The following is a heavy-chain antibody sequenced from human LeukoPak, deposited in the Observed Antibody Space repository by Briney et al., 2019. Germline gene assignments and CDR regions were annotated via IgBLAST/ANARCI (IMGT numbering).Heavy chain of an antibody. CDR3: ARDVAVIEGASDY. CDR1: GFSVSSSA. J-gene: IGHJ4*02. D-gene: IGHD2-21*01. CDR2: FYSGGST. V-gene: IGHV3-66*01. Sequence: GGSLRLSCAASGFSVSSSAMSWFRQAPGKGLEWVSIFYSGGSTYYADSVKGRFTISRDNSKNTVYLQMNSLRAEDTAVYYCARDVAVIEGASDYWGQGTLVTVSS.